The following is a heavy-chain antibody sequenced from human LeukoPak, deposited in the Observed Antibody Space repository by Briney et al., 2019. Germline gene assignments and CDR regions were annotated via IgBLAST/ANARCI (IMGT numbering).Heavy chain of an antibody. CDR1: GGSMSTYY. V-gene: IGHV4-59*01. J-gene: IGHJ4*02. Sequence: PSETLSLTCTVSGGSMSTYYGTWIRQSPGKGLEWIGYIYYSGSTTYNPSLKSRVTISVDTSKSQFSLRLNSVTAADTAIYYCARARAGLGGIDYWGQGTLVTVSS. CDR2: IYYSGST. D-gene: IGHD3-16*01. CDR3: ARARAGLGGIDY.